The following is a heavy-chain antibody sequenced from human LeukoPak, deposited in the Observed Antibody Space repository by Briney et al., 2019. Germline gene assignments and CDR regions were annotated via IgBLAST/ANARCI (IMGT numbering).Heavy chain of an antibody. CDR1: GYTFTSYA. CDR2: INTNTGNP. CDR3: ARAHFNIGSGSYYNLWFDP. J-gene: IGHJ5*02. Sequence: GASVKVSCKASGYTFTSYAMNWVRQAPGQGLEWMGWINTNTGNPTYAQGFTGRFVFSLDTSVSTAYLQISSLKAEDTAVYYCARAHFNIGSGSYYNLWFDPWGQGTLVTVSS. D-gene: IGHD3-10*01. V-gene: IGHV7-4-1*02.